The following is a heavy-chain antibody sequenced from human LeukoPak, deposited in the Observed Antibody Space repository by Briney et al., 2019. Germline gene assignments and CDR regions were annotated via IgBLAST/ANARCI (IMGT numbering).Heavy chain of an antibody. CDR3: AKEKEIDSSGYYFWFDP. CDR2: ISYDGSSK. Sequence: GGSLRLSCAASGFTFSNYPMHWVRQPPGQGLGWVAVISYDGSSKYYADSVKGRFTISRDNSKNSLYLQMNSLRAEDTALYYCAKEKEIDSSGYYFWFDPWGQGTLVTVSS. D-gene: IGHD3-22*01. CDR1: GFTFSNYP. J-gene: IGHJ5*02. V-gene: IGHV3-30-3*02.